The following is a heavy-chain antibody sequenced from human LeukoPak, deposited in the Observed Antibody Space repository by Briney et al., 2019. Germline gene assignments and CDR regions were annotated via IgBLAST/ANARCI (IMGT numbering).Heavy chain of an antibody. V-gene: IGHV3-30*07. J-gene: IGHJ4*02. D-gene: IGHD2-15*01. CDR3: TTEGVVAATEYYFDY. Sequence: SVKGRFTISRDNSKNTLYLQMNSLKTEDTAVYYCTTEGVVAATEYYFDYWGQGTLVTVSS.